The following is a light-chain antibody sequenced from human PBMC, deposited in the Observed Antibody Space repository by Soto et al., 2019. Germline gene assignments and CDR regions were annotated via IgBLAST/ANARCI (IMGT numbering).Light chain of an antibody. CDR2: WAS. CDR3: QQYRLAPYS. J-gene: IGKJ2*03. CDR1: QSVFHTSYNRNY. V-gene: IGKV4-1*01. Sequence: DFVMTQSPDSLAVSLGERAAINCKSSQSVFHTSYNRNYLTWYQQKPGQPPELLFYWASTRASGVPDRFSGSGSGTDFTLTISGLQPEDVAVYYCQQYRLAPYSFGQGTKLEIK.